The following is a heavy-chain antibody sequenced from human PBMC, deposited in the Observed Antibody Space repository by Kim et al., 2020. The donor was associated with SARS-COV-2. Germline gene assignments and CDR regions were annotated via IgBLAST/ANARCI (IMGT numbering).Heavy chain of an antibody. CDR1: GHTFTTYA. V-gene: IGHV1-3*01. CDR2: INSGNGNT. CDR3: AHPKDPPEGDYNCGMDV. J-gene: IGHJ6*02. Sequence: ASVKVSCKASGHTFTTYAMHWVRQAPGQRLEWMGWINSGNGNTKYSQNLQGRVTITRDTSASTAYMELSSLRFEDTAVYYCAHPKDPPEGDYNCGMDVWGQGTTVTV.